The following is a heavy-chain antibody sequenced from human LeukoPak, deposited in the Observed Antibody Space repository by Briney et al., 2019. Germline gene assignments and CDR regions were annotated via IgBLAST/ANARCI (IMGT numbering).Heavy chain of an antibody. Sequence: GGSLRRSCAASGFTVSSNYMSWVRQAPGKGLEWVSVIYPGGNTYYADSLKGRFTVSRDNSKNTLYLQMNSLRAEDTAVYYCASPRSGQSFDIWGQGTMVTVSS. J-gene: IGHJ3*02. CDR3: ASPRSGQSFDI. V-gene: IGHV3-53*01. CDR2: IYPGGNT. D-gene: IGHD6-19*01. CDR1: GFTVSSNY.